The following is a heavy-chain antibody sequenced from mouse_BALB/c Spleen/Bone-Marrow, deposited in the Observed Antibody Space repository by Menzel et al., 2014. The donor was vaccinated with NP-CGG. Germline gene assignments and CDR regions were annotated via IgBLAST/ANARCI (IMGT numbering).Heavy chain of an antibody. D-gene: IGHD2-4*01. Sequence: VQLQQSGPELVKPGASVKMSCMASGYTFTSYVLHWVKQTPGQGLEWIGYIYPYNDVTKYNEKFKAKAALTSDKSSSTAYMELSSLTSEDSAVYYCARESMSTGDSWGQGTTLTVSS. J-gene: IGHJ2*01. CDR1: GYTFTSYV. V-gene: IGHV1-14*01. CDR3: ARESMSTGDS. CDR2: IYPYNDVT.